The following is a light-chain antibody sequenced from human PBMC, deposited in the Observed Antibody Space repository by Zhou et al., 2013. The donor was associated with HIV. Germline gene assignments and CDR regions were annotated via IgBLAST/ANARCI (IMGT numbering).Light chain of an antibody. CDR2: GAF. J-gene: IGKJ4*01. CDR3: QHYNNWPLT. CDR1: QSVSSN. Sequence: EIVMTQSPATLSVSPGERATLSCRASQSVSSNLAWYQQKPGQAPRLLIYGAFTRATGIPARFSGSGSGTEFTLTIFSMQSEDFAVYYCQHYNNWPLTFGGGTKVDIK. V-gene: IGKV3-15*01.